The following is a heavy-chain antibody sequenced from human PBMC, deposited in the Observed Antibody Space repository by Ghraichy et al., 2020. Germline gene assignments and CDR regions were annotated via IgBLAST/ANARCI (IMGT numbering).Heavy chain of an antibody. Sequence: ASVKVSCKASGYSFSTYGISWVRQAPGQGLKWLGWVSPYNGNTNYAPKLQDRVTMTTDTSTSTAYMELTSLRSDDTAMYFCARDRGTIATAGNFDWWGQGTLVTVSS. CDR1: GYSFSTYG. D-gene: IGHD6-13*01. CDR2: VSPYNGNT. CDR3: ARDRGTIATAGNFDW. J-gene: IGHJ4*02. V-gene: IGHV1-18*01.